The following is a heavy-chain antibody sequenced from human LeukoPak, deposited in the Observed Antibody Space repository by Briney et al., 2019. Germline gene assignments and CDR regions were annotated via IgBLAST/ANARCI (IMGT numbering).Heavy chain of an antibody. V-gene: IGHV4-61*02. J-gene: IGHJ4*02. D-gene: IGHD6-6*01. CDR3: ARARSGPARDYFDS. Sequence: SQTLSLTCTVSGASVGSGGHYWSWIRQPAGKGLEWLGRIYVTGSTNYNPSLNSRVSISIDTSNNQFFVQLTSVTAADTAVYFCARARSGPARDYFDSWGQGILVTVSS. CDR2: IYVTGST. CDR1: GASVGSGGHY.